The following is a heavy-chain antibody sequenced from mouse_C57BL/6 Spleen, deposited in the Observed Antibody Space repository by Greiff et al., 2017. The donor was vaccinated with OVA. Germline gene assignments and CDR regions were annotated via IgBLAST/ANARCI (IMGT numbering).Heavy chain of an antibody. CDR3: ARGSQLGRSLDY. V-gene: IGHV1-59*01. CDR2: IDPSDSYT. D-gene: IGHD4-1*02. CDR1: GYTFTSYW. J-gene: IGHJ2*01. Sequence: QVQLQQPGAELVRPGTSVKLSCKASGYTFTSYWMHWVKQTPGQGLEWIGVIDPSDSYTNYNQKFKGKATLTVDTSSSTAYMQLSSLTSEDSAVYYCARGSQLGRSLDYWGQGTTLTVSS.